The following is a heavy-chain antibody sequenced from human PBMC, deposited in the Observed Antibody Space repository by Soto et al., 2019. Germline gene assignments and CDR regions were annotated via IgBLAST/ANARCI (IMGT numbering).Heavy chain of an antibody. CDR1: GGSISSGGYY. Sequence: QVQLQESGPGLVKPSQTLSLTCTVSGGSISSGGYYWSWIRQHPGKGLEWIGYIYYSGSTYYNPSLKSRVTISVDTSKNQFSLKLSSVTAADTAVYYCARDTPATQRRAYLRAATAWGQGTLVTVSS. J-gene: IGHJ5*02. V-gene: IGHV4-31*03. CDR3: ARDTPATQRRAYLRAATA. D-gene: IGHD2-15*01. CDR2: IYYSGST.